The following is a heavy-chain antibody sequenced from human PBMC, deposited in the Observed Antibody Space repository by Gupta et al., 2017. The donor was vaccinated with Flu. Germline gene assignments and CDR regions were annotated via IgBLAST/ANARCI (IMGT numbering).Heavy chain of an antibody. CDR3: ARRAAKGNTSSGRWFDP. V-gene: IGHV4-39*01. Sequence: QLQLQESGPGLLKPSETLSLTCSVSGGSVSGSGYFWGWIRQPPGKGLEWIGTIYYSGNTYYNPSLRSRVTMSIDTSKNQFSLKVSSVTAADTAVYYCARRAAKGNTSSGRWFDPWGRGTLVTVSS. CDR2: IYYSGNT. CDR1: GGSVSGSGYF. J-gene: IGHJ5*02. D-gene: IGHD6-6*01.